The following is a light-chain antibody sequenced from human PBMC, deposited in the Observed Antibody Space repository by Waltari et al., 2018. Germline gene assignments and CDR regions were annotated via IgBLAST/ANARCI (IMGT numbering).Light chain of an antibody. CDR3: HSRDASGVAGS. CDR2: DKN. J-gene: IGLJ2*01. CDR1: GLRSYY. Sequence: SSELTQDPAVSVAMGQTVTITCQGNGLRSYYASWYQQRPGQAPILIMYDKNNRPSGVPDRFSGSNSDNTASLTITGAQAEDEASYYCHSRDASGVAGSFGGGTKLTVL. V-gene: IGLV3-19*01.